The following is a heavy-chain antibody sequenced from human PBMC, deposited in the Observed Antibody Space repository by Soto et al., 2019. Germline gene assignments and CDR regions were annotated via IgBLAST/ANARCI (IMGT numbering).Heavy chain of an antibody. D-gene: IGHD6-19*01. CDR3: ARDQRDESGAGTCHY. CDR2: ISAYNGNT. J-gene: IGHJ4*02. V-gene: IGHV1-18*01. Sequence: GASVKVSCKASGYTFTSYGISWVRQAPGQGLEWMGWISAYNGNTNYAQKLQGRVTMTTDTSTSTAYMELRSLRSDDTAVYYCARDQRDESGAGTCHYWGQGTLVTVSS. CDR1: GYTFTSYG.